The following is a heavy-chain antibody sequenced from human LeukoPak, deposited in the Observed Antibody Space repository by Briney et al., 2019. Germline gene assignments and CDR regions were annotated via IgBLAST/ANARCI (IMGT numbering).Heavy chain of an antibody. CDR1: GYSISSGYF. D-gene: IGHD3-22*01. CDR2: IYHSGST. Sequence: PSETLSLTCTVSGYSISSGYFWGWIRQSPGKGLEWIGSIYHSGSTYYSPSLKSRVTISVDTSKNQFSLNLSSVTAADTAVYYCAREDYYDSSGYYLDSWGQGTLVTISS. CDR3: AREDYYDSSGYYLDS. V-gene: IGHV4-38-2*02. J-gene: IGHJ4*02.